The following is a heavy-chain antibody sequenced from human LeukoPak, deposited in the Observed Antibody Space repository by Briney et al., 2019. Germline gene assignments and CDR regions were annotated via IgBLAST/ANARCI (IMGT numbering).Heavy chain of an antibody. CDR1: GFTFSDYY. J-gene: IGHJ5*02. V-gene: IGHV3-11*04. CDR2: ISSSGSTI. D-gene: IGHD2-15*01. CDR3: ARDSRYCSGGSCRREISSNWFDP. Sequence: PGGSLRLSCAASGFTFSDYYMSWIRQAPGKGLEWVSYISSSGSTIYYADSVKGRFTISRDNAKNSLYLQMNSLRAEDTAVYYCARDSRYCSGGSCRREISSNWFDPWGQGTLVTVSS.